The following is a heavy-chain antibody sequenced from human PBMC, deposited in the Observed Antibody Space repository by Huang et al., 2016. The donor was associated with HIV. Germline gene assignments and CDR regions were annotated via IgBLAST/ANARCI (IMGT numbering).Heavy chain of an antibody. V-gene: IGHV4-59*11. D-gene: IGHD6-25*01. Sequence: QVQLQESGPRLAKPSATLSLICSVSGASISSHSWSWIRPPPGRGREWIGTLYSNGITDYNPSLKSRVATSVDTSKSQFSLKLTSLTATDTAVYYCATLGAAADDFWGQGTLVTVSS. J-gene: IGHJ4*02. CDR2: LYSNGIT. CDR1: GASISSHS. CDR3: ATLGAAADDF.